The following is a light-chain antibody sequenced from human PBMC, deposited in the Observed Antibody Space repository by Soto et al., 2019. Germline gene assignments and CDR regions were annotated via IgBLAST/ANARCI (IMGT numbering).Light chain of an antibody. CDR2: WAS. CDR3: QQYYSSPYS. Sequence: DIVMTQSPDSLAVSLGERATINCKSSQNILHSSNNKNYLAWYQQKPGQPPKKLIYWASTRESGVPDRFSGSGSGTDFPLTISSLQAEDVAVYYCQQYYSSPYSFGQGTKLEIK. J-gene: IGKJ2*03. V-gene: IGKV4-1*01. CDR1: QNILHSSNNKNY.